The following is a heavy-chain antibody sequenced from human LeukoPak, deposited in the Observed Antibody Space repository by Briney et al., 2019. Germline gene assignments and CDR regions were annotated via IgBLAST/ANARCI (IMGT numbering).Heavy chain of an antibody. CDR1: GASITSSSYC. V-gene: IGHV4-39*02. D-gene: IGHD3-10*01. J-gene: IGHJ4*02. Sequence: SETLSLTCTASGASITSSSYCWGWIRQPPGKGLEWIGSMCYSGSTYYNASLKSRVTISIDTSRTHFSLKLSSVTAADTAVYYCARGHGSGSYYPLFDYWGQGTLVTVSS. CDR3: ARGHGSGSYYPLFDY. CDR2: MCYSGST.